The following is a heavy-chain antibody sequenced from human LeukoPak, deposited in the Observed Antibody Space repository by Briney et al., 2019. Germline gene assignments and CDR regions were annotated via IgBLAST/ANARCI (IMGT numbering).Heavy chain of an antibody. CDR3: ARDTSSWPTLEY. D-gene: IGHD6-13*01. V-gene: IGHV4-59*01. CDR2: IYYSGST. CDR1: GGSISSYY. Sequence: SETLSLTCTVSGGSISSYYWSWIRQPPGKGLEWIGYIYYSGSTNYNPSLKSRVTISVETSKNQFSLKLTSVTAADTAVYYCARDTSSWPTLEYWDQGTLVTVSS. J-gene: IGHJ4*02.